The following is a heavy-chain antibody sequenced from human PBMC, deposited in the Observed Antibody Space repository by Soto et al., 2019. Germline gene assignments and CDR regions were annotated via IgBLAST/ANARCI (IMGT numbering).Heavy chain of an antibody. CDR1: GYSFTSYW. Sequence: GESLKISCKGSGYSFTSYWIGWVRQMPGKGLEWMGIIYPGDSDTRYSPSFQGQVTISADKSISTAYLQWSSLKASDTAMYYCARQETDYGDYGYYYYGMDVWGQGTTVTVSS. CDR2: IYPGDSDT. D-gene: IGHD4-17*01. CDR3: ARQETDYGDYGYYYYGMDV. J-gene: IGHJ6*02. V-gene: IGHV5-51*01.